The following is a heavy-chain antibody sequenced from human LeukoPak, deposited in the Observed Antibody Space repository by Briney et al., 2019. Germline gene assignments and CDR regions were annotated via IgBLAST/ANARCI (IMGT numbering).Heavy chain of an antibody. CDR1: GFTFKSYG. CDR3: AKWDDYTSRASDY. V-gene: IGHV3-33*06. CDR2: IWYDGSSK. Sequence: GGSLRLSCVASGFTFKSYGMHWVRQAPGKGLEWVAVIWYDGSSKYYADSVKGRFTISRDNSKNTLYLQMSSLRAEDTAVYYCAKWDDYTSRASDYWGQGTLVTVSS. J-gene: IGHJ4*02. D-gene: IGHD3-16*01.